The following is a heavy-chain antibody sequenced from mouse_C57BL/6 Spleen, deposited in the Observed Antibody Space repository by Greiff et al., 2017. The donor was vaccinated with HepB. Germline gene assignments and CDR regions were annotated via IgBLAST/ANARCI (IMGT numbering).Heavy chain of an antibody. CDR2: IDPETGGT. CDR3: TAGLLRDAIDY. J-gene: IGHJ4*01. CDR1: GYTFTDYE. V-gene: IGHV1-15*01. D-gene: IGHD1-1*01. Sequence: VQLQQSGAELVRPGASVTLSCKASGYTFTDYEMHWVKQTPVHGLEWIGAIDPETGGTAYNQKFKGKAILTADKSSSTAYMELRSLTSEDSAVYYCTAGLLRDAIDYWGQGTSVTVSS.